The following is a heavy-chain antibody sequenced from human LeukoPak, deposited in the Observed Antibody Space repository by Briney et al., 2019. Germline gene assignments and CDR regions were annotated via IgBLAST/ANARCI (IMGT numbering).Heavy chain of an antibody. CDR2: IYYSGSS. Sequence: PSETLSLTRTASGGSISSYYWTWIRQPPGQALEWIGYIYYSGSSNYNPSLKSRATISVDRSKTQFFLKLRSVAAADTAVYYCARLSNYDILTGNSWFDSWGQGTLVTVSS. J-gene: IGHJ5*01. D-gene: IGHD3-9*01. CDR3: ARLSNYDILTGNSWFDS. CDR1: GGSISSYY. V-gene: IGHV4-59*08.